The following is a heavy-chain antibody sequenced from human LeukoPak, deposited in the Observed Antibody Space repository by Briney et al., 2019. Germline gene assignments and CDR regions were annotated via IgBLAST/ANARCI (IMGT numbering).Heavy chain of an antibody. CDR3: AKQLGYCSDGSCYFPY. Sequence: PGGSLRLSCAASGFTFSNYALSWVRQAPGKGLEWVSTFSESGGNTYYADSVKGRFTISRDNSKSTLCLQMNSLRAEDTAVYYCAKQLGYCSDGSCYFPYWGQGTLVTVSS. CDR2: FSESGGNT. CDR1: GFTFSNYA. V-gene: IGHV3-23*01. J-gene: IGHJ4*02. D-gene: IGHD2-15*01.